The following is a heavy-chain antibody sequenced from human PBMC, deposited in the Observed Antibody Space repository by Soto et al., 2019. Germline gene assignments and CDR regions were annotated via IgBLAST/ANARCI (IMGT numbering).Heavy chain of an antibody. CDR2: INPSGGST. CDR3: ARDYPNIRHFDWLPLNDDAFDI. CDR1: GYTFTSYY. D-gene: IGHD3-9*01. J-gene: IGHJ3*02. Sequence: GASVKVSCKASGYTFTSYYMHWVRQAPGQGLEWMGIINPSGGSTSYAQKFQGRVTMTRDTSTSTAYMELSSLRSEDTAVYYCARDYPNIRHFDWLPLNDDAFDIWGQGTMVTVSS. V-gene: IGHV1-46*01.